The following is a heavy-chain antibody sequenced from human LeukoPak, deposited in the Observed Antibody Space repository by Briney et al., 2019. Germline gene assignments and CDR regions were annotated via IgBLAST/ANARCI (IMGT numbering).Heavy chain of an antibody. CDR3: ARGPTRYYFDY. V-gene: IGHV4-59*11. Sequence: PSETLSLTCSVSGGSMSRHYWSWIRQPPGKGLEWIGYIYYSGRTNYNPSLKSRVTMSVDTSKNQFSLKLSSVTAADTAFYYCARGPTRYYFDYWGQGTLVTVSS. CDR2: IYYSGRT. D-gene: IGHD5-12*01. CDR1: GGSMSRHY. J-gene: IGHJ4*02.